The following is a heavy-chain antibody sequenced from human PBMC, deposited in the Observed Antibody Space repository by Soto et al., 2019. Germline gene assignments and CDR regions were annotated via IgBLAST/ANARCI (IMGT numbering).Heavy chain of an antibody. V-gene: IGHV3-21*01. J-gene: IGHJ6*02. CDR1: GFPFSSYA. CDR2: ISSSSSYI. CDR3: ARDGYCVSSSCSFLPDV. D-gene: IGHD2-2*03. Sequence: GGLRLSLSASGFPFSSYAMHLGRPGPGEGLEWVSSISSSSSYIYYADSVKGRFTISRDNAKNSLYLQMNSLRAEDTAVYYCARDGYCVSSSCSFLPDVWGQGTTVTVS.